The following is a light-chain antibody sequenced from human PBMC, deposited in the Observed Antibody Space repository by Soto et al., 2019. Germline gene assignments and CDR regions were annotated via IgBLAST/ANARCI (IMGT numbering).Light chain of an antibody. V-gene: IGLV2-8*01. Sequence: QSALTQPPSASGSPGQSVTISCTGTSSDVGGYNYVSWYQHHPGKAPKLMIYEVSKRPSGVPDRFSGSKSGNTASLTVSGLQAEDEAAYYCNSYAGNNWVFGGGTKLTVL. J-gene: IGLJ3*02. CDR1: SSDVGGYNY. CDR2: EVS. CDR3: NSYAGNNWV.